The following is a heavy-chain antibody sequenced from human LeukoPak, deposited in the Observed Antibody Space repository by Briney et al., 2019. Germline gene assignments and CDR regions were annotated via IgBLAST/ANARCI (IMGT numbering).Heavy chain of an antibody. J-gene: IGHJ6*03. CDR3: ARDRGNNYYYYYYMDV. CDR2: ITSGDTYI. D-gene: IGHD2/OR15-2a*01. V-gene: IGHV3-21*01. Sequence: GGSLRLSCAASGFTFSTYNMNWVRQAPGKGLEWVSSITSGDTYIYYADSVKGRFTISRGNAKNSLYLQMNSLRAEDTAVYYCARDRGNNYYYYYYMDVWGKGTTVTISS. CDR1: GFTFSTYN.